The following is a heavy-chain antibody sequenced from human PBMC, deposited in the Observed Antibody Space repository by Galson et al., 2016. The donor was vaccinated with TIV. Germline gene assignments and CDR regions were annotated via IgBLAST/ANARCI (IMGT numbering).Heavy chain of an antibody. CDR1: GGTFTNFA. CDR2: IIPILGMT. V-gene: IGHV1-69*04. J-gene: IGHJ4*02. D-gene: IGHD3-9*01. Sequence: SVKVSCKASGGTFTNFAFSWVRQAPGQGLEWMGRIIPILGMTNYAQKFQGRVTISADTSTSTSYMELTSLRSDDTAVYYCARWVQINSGVLTYFFDYWGQGTVVTVSS. CDR3: ARWVQINSGVLTYFFDY.